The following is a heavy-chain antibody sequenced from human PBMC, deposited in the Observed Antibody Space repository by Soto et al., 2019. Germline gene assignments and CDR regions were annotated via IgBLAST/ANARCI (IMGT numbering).Heavy chain of an antibody. V-gene: IGHV1-69*13. D-gene: IGHD3-22*01. CDR2: TIPIFGTA. J-gene: IGHJ4*02. CDR1: GGTFSSYA. CDR3: ARGYDSSGYYGLLGY. Sequence: SVKVSCKASGGTFSSYAISWVRQAPGQGLEWMGGTIPIFGTANYAQKFQGRVTITADESTSTAYMELSSLRSEDTAVYYCARGYDSSGYYGLLGYWGQGTLVTVSS.